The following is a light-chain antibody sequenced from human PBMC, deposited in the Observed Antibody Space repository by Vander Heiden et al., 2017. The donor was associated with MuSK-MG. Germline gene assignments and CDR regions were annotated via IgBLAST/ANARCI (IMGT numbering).Light chain of an antibody. CDR1: QSISSY. Sequence: DIQITQSPSSLSASVGDRVTITCRASQSISSYLNWYQQKPGKAPKLLIYAASSLQSGVPSRFSGSGSATDFTLTISMLQPEDFATYYCQRSDSTLWTFGQGTKVEIK. J-gene: IGKJ1*01. CDR3: QRSDSTLWT. V-gene: IGKV1-39*01. CDR2: AAS.